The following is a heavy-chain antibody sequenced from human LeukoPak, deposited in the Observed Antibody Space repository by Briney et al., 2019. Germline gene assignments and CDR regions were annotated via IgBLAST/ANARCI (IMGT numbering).Heavy chain of an antibody. CDR3: ARGRSGSYYSYYFDY. V-gene: IGHV3-53*01. CDR2: IYSDGST. D-gene: IGHD1-26*01. J-gene: IGHJ4*02. Sequence: PGGSLRLSCAASGFTVSSNYMSWVRQAPGKGLEWVSIIYSDGSTYYADSVKGRFTISRDNSKSTLYLQMNSLRAEDTAVYYCARGRSGSYYSYYFDYWGQGTLVTVSS. CDR1: GFTVSSNY.